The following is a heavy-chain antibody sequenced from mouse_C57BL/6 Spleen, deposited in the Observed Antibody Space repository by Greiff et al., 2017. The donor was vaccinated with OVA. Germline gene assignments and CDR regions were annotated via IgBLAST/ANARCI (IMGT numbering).Heavy chain of an antibody. CDR3: ARHLTTVGYYAMDY. CDR1: GFTFSDYY. J-gene: IGHJ4*01. Sequence: EVKLMESGGGLVQPGGSLKLSCAASGFTFSDYYMYWVRQTPEKRLEWVAYISNGGGSTYYPDTVKGRFTISRDNAKNTLYLQMSRLKSEDTAMYYCARHLTTVGYYAMDYWGQGTSVTVSS. V-gene: IGHV5-12*01. CDR2: ISNGGGST. D-gene: IGHD1-1*01.